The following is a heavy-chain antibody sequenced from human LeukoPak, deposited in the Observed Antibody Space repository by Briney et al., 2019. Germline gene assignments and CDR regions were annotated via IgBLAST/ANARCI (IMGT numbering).Heavy chain of an antibody. CDR1: GGSFGGCY. CDR2: INHSGST. J-gene: IGHJ2*01. Sequence: SETLSLTCAVYGGSFGGCYWRWIRQPPGKGLEWIGEINHSGSTNYNPSLKSRVTISVDTSKNHFSLKLSSVTAADTAVHDCARHKSYWYFDLWGRGTLVTVSS. V-gene: IGHV4-34*01. CDR3: ARHKSYWYFDL.